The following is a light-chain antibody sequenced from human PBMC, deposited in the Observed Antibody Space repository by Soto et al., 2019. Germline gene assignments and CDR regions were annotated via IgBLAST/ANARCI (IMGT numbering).Light chain of an antibody. Sequence: AIRMTQSPSSLSASTGDRVTITCRASQGISSYLAWYQQKPGKAPKLLIYAASTLQSGVPSRFSGSGSGTDFTLTISCLWSEDFATYYCQQYYSYPLTFGQGTKVDIK. CDR1: QGISSY. CDR2: AAS. J-gene: IGKJ1*01. CDR3: QQYYSYPLT. V-gene: IGKV1-8*01.